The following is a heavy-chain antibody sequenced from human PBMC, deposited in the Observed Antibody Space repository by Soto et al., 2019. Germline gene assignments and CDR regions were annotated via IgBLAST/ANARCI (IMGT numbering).Heavy chain of an antibody. J-gene: IGHJ6*02. D-gene: IGHD5-12*01. V-gene: IGHV3-30*18. CDR3: ANDPPTKQVYGMDV. Sequence: PGGSLRLSCAASGFTFSSYGMHWVRQAPGKGLEWVAVISYDGSNKYYADSVKGRFTISRDNSKNTLYLQMNSLRAEDTAVYYCANDPPTKQVYGMDVWGQGTTVTVSS. CDR1: GFTFSSYG. CDR2: ISYDGSNK.